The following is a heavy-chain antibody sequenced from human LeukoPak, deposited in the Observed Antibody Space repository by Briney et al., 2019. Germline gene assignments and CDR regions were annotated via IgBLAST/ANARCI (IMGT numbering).Heavy chain of an antibody. V-gene: IGHV4-39*07. J-gene: IGHJ4*02. D-gene: IGHD4-11*01. CDR1: GDSISGSKYF. Sequence: SETLSLTCTVFGDSISGSKYFWGWIRQPPGKGLEWIGNFYSGGSTYYNPSLKRRVAISEDTSGKQFSLKLSSVTAADTAVYYCAREYSNYGVDYYFDYWGQGTLVTVSS. CDR2: FYSGGST. CDR3: AREYSNYGVDYYFDY.